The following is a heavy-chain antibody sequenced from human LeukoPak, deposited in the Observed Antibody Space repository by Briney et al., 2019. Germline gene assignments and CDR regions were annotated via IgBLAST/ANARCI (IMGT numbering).Heavy chain of an antibody. J-gene: IGHJ3*02. CDR3: ARFFNGGTTVDAFDI. CDR2: IYYCGST. D-gene: IGHD4-17*01. V-gene: IGHV4-59*01. CDR1: GGSISSYY. Sequence: SETLSLTCTVSGGSISSYYWSWIRQPPGKGLEWIGYIYYCGSTNYNPSLKSRVTISVDTSKNQFSLKLSSVTAADTAVYYCARFFNGGTTVDAFDIWGQGTMVTVSS.